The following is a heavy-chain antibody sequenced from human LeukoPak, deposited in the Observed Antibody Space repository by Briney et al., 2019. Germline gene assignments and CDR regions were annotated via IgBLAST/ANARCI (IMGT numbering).Heavy chain of an antibody. V-gene: IGHV4-39*07. CDR1: GGSISSSSYY. CDR2: IYYSGST. J-gene: IGHJ4*02. CDR3: ARDRLDYGSGSYPDY. Sequence: SETLSLTCTVSGGSISSSSYYWGWIRQPPGKGLEWIGSIYYSGSTYYNPSLKSRVTISVDTSKNQFSLKLSSVTAADTAVYYCARDRLDYGSGSYPDYWGQGTLVTVSS. D-gene: IGHD3-10*01.